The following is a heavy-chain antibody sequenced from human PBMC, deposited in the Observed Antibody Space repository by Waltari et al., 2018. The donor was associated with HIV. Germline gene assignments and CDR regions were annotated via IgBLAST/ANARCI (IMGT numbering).Heavy chain of an antibody. CDR2: ILFDDSHA. CDR3: ARHRGGIVVADFDF. CDR1: GHNFNNHW. Sequence: EVQRVQSGGEVKKSGEYLQISCKDSGHNFNNHWLGGVRQVPRDGRDWMGIILFDDSHAKYNPSFQGQVIISVDKSINTAYLEWNSLKASDTAIYYCARHRGGIVVADFDFWGQGTLVTVSS. D-gene: IGHD6-19*01. J-gene: IGHJ4*02. V-gene: IGHV5-51*01.